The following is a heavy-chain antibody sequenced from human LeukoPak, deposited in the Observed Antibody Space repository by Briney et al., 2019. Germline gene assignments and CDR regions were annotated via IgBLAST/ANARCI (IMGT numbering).Heavy chain of an antibody. Sequence: GRSLRLSCAASGFTFSSYGMHWVRQAPGKGLEWVAVIWYDGSNKYYADSVKGRFTISRDNSKNTLYLQMNSLRAEDTAVYYCARSHGWYHGGADYWGQGTLVTVSS. CDR2: IWYDGSNK. J-gene: IGHJ4*02. D-gene: IGHD6-19*01. CDR1: GFTFSSYG. CDR3: ARSHGWYHGGADY. V-gene: IGHV3-33*01.